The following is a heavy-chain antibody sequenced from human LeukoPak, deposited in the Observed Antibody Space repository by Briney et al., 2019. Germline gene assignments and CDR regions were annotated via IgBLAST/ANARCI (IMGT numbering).Heavy chain of an antibody. J-gene: IGHJ4*02. CDR2: INPSGGST. V-gene: IGHV1-46*01. D-gene: IGHD6-19*01. CDR1: GYTFTNYY. Sequence: EASVKVSCKASGYTFTNYYMHWVRQAPGQGLEWMGIINPSGGSTTYAQKFQGRVTMTRDTSTSTVYMEQSSLSSEDTAVYYCARGSTISGWDRYFDCWGQGTLVTVSS. CDR3: ARGSTISGWDRYFDC.